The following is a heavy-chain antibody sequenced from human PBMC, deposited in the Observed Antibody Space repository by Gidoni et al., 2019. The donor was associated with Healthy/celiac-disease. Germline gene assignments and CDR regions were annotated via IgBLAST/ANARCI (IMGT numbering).Heavy chain of an antibody. J-gene: IGHJ4*02. Sequence: QVQLVQSGAEVKKPGASVKVSCKASGYTFQQNASSMCVPDQDTAIRVFAIPPGQGLEWMGWINPNSGGTNYAQKFQGRVTMTRDTSISTAYMELSRLRSDDTAVYYCARFGVIRPDIDYWGQGTLVTVSS. V-gene: IGHV1-2*02. CDR1: GYTFQQNASS. CDR2: INPNSGGT. D-gene: IGHD3-10*01. CDR3: ARFGVIRPDIDY.